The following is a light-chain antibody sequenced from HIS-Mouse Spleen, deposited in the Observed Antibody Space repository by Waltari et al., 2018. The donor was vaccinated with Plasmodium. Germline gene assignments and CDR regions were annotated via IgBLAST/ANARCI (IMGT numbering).Light chain of an antibody. CDR1: NNGSKS. CDR3: QVWDSSSDHPV. Sequence: SYLLTPPPSVSAAPGQTARITGGGHNNGSKSVHRYQQKAGQAPVLVVYDDSNLPSGIPERFSGSNSGNTATLTSSRVEAGDEADYYWQVWDSSSDHPVFGGGTKLTVL. CDR2: DDS. J-gene: IGLJ2*01. V-gene: IGLV3-21*02.